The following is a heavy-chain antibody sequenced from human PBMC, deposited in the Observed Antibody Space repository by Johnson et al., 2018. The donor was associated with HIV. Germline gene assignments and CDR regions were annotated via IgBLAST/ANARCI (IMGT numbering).Heavy chain of an antibody. CDR1: GFTFRSYW. CDR2: IQEDGSEK. CDR3: ARRSGYAFDI. V-gene: IGHV3-7*05. D-gene: IGHD5-24*01. J-gene: IGHJ3*02. Sequence: VQLVESGGHLVQPGGSLRLSCAASGFTFRSYWMSWVRQAPGKGLEWVANIQEDGSEKYYVDSVKGRFTISRDNAKNSVYLQMKSLRAEDTAVYYCARRSGYAFDIWGQGTKVTVSS.